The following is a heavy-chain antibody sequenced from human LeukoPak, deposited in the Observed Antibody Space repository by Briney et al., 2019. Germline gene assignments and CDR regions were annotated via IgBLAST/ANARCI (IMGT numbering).Heavy chain of an antibody. V-gene: IGHV3-30*02. CDR1: GFTFTSYG. J-gene: IGHJ4*02. Sequence: GGSLRLSCAASGFTFTSYGMHWVRLAPGKGLDWVAFIRYEGGNKFYADSVKGRFTISRDNAKNSLYLQMNSLRAEDTAVYYCARTAEIAAAGSSYYFDYWGQGTLVTVSS. CDR3: ARTAEIAAAGSSYYFDY. CDR2: IRYEGGNK. D-gene: IGHD6-13*01.